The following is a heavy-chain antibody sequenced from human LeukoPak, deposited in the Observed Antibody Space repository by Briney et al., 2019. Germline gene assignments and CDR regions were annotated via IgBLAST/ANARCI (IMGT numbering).Heavy chain of an antibody. CDR3: ARNMGYDILPGCDY. CDR1: GFTFSSYA. D-gene: IGHD3-9*01. CDR2: ISYDGSNK. V-gene: IGHV3-30*04. J-gene: IGHJ4*02. Sequence: GMSLRLSCAASGFTFSSYAMHWVRQAPGKGLEWVALISYDGSNKYYADSVKGRFTISRDDSKNTLYLQMNSLRAEDTAVYYCARNMGYDILPGCDYWGQGTLVTVSS.